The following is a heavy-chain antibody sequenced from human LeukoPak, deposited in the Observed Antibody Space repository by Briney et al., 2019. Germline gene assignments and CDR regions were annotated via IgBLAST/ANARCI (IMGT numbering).Heavy chain of an antibody. D-gene: IGHD1-26*01. J-gene: IGHJ4*02. CDR2: IYTSGST. V-gene: IGHV4-4*07. CDR1: GGSISSYY. CDR3: AGGLDKWELIQL. Sequence: ASETLSLTCTVSGGSISSYYWSWIRQPAGKGLEWIGRIYTSGSTNYNPSLKSRVTMSVDTSKNQFSLKLSSVTAADTAVYYCAGGLDKWELIQLWGQGTLVTVSS.